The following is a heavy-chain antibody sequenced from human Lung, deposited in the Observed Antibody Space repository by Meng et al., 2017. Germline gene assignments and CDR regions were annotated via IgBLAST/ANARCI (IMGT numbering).Heavy chain of an antibody. V-gene: IGHV1-18*01. CDR1: GYTFASSATYG. D-gene: IGHD6-13*01. CDR3: ARDSNGIASALRT. Sequence: QVQLDQSGVEVKKPGASVTVSCKASGYTFASSATYGITWVRQAPGQGLEWMGWINSYVGNTNYAQNLQGRVTMTTETSTSTAYMELRSLRSDDTAVYYCARDSNGIASALRTWGQGTLVTVSS. J-gene: IGHJ5*02. CDR2: INSYVGNT.